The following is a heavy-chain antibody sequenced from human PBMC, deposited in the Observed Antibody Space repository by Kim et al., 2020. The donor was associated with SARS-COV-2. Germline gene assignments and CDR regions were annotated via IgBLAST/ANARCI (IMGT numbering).Heavy chain of an antibody. J-gene: IGHJ3*02. CDR1: GFTFDDYA. Sequence: GGSLRLSCAASGFTFDDYAMHWVRQAPGKGLEWVSLISGDGGSTYYADSVKGRFTISRDNSKNSLYLQMNSLRTEDTALYYCAKDIRDIVVVVAAWSFHAFDIWGQGTMVTVSS. D-gene: IGHD2-15*01. V-gene: IGHV3-43*02. CDR2: ISGDGGST. CDR3: AKDIRDIVVVVAAWSFHAFDI.